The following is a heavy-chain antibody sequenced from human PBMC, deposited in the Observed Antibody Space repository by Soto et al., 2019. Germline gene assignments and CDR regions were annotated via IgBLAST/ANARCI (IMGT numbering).Heavy chain of an antibody. CDR3: ARQVVDGTLAGAGSFDC. CDR1: GGSISSSSYY. D-gene: IGHD3-10*01. CDR2: FYYSGST. J-gene: IGHJ4*02. V-gene: IGHV4-39*01. Sequence: QLQLQESGPGLVKPSETLSLTCSVSGGSISSSSYYWGWIRQPPGKGLEWIGSFYYSGSTYYNPSLKSRVPISVDTSDNQFSLKLSSVTAADTAVYYCARQVVDGTLAGAGSFDCWGQGTLVTVSS.